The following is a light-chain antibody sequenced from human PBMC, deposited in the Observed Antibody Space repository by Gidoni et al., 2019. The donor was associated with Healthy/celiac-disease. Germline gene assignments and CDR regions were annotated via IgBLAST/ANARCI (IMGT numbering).Light chain of an antibody. V-gene: IGKV4-1*01. CDR3: QQYYSTPFT. J-gene: IGKJ3*01. CDR2: WAS. CDR1: QSVLYSSNNKNY. Sequence: DSLAVFLGERATINCKSSQSVLYSSNNKNYLAWYQQKPGQPPKLLIYWASTRESGVPDRFSGSGSGTDFTLTISSLQAEDVAVYYCQQYYSTPFTCGPGTKVDIK.